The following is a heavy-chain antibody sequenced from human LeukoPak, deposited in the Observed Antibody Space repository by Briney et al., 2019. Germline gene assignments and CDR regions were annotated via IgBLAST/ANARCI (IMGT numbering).Heavy chain of an antibody. CDR2: ISGSGGST. Sequence: GGSLRLSCAASGFTFSSYAMSWVRQAPGTGLEWVSAISGSGGSTYYADSVKGRFTISRDNSKNTLYLQMNSLRAEDTAVYYCARGDLRFLEWLYSTDYYYGIDVWGQGTTVTVSS. V-gene: IGHV3-23*01. CDR3: ARGDLRFLEWLYSTDYYYGIDV. J-gene: IGHJ6*02. D-gene: IGHD3-3*01. CDR1: GFTFSSYA.